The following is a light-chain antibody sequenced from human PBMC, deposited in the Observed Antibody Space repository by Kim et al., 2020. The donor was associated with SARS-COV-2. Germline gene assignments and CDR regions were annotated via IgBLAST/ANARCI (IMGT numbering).Light chain of an antibody. CDR2: VAS. J-gene: IGKJ1*01. CDR1: QSVTSSY. V-gene: IGKV3-20*01. CDR3: QQYGSSPRT. Sequence: EIVLTQSPGTLSLSPGERVTLSCRASQSVTSSYLAWYQQKPGQAPSLLIYVASSRATGIPDRFSGSGSGTDFTLTISRLEPEDFAVYYCQQYGSSPRTFGQGTKVDIK.